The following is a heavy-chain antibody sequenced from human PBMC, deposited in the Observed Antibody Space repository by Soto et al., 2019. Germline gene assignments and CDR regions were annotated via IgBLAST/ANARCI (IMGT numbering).Heavy chain of an antibody. Sequence: XGSLRLSCAASGFTFSNAWMSWVRQAPGKGLEWVGRIKSRTNGGTTDYAAPVKGRFTISRDDSKNTLYLQMNSLRTEDTAVYYCTTDDPINRYWGQGPLVTVSS. V-gene: IGHV3-15*01. CDR2: IKSRTNGGTT. CDR3: TTDDPINRY. CDR1: GFTFSNAW. J-gene: IGHJ1*01.